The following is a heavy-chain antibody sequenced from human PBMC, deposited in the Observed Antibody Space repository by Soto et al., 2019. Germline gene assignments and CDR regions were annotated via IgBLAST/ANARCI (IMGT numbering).Heavy chain of an antibody. CDR2: IKSKTDGGTT. Sequence: PGGSLRLSCAASGFTFSNAWMNWVRQAPGKGLEWVGRIKSKTDGGTTDYAAPVKGRFTISRDDSKNTLYLQMNSLKTEDTAVYYCTRFMGSSSYYDSSGYYSYYYYYGMDVWGQGTTVTVSS. V-gene: IGHV3-15*07. J-gene: IGHJ6*02. CDR1: GFTFSNAW. D-gene: IGHD3-22*01. CDR3: TRFMGSSSYYDSSGYYSYYYYYGMDV.